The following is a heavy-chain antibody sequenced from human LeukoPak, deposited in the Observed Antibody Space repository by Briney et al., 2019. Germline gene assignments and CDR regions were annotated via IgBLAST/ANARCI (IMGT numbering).Heavy chain of an antibody. V-gene: IGHV3-30*02. CDR3: AKDLGIVVVAGRDYFDY. CDR1: GFTFSSYG. J-gene: IGHJ4*02. D-gene: IGHD3-22*01. CDR2: IRYDGSNK. Sequence: GGSLRLSCAASGFTFSSYGMHWVRQAPGKGLEWVAFIRYDGSNKYYADSVKGRFTISRDNSKNTLYLQMNSLRAEDTAVYYCAKDLGIVVVAGRDYFDYWGQGTLVTVSS.